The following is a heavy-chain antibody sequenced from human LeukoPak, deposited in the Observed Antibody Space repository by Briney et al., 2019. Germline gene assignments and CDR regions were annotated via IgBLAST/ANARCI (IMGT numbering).Heavy chain of an antibody. Sequence: PGRSLRLSCVASGFTFSSYAMSWVRQAPPRGLGRVSSLRGDGETFYADSVKGRFTLSRDDSRNMVFLHLNNLRVEDTAVYYCAKASWVSTADAVLWGQGTVVTVS. CDR1: GFTFSSYA. J-gene: IGHJ4*02. V-gene: IGHV3-23*01. CDR2: LRGDGET. D-gene: IGHD3-16*01. CDR3: AKASWVSTADAVL.